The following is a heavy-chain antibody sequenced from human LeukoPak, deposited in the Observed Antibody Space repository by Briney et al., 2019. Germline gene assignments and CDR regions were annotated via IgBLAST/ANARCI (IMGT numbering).Heavy chain of an antibody. CDR1: GFTFSSYW. Sequence: GGSLRLSCAASGFTFSSYWMSWVRQAPGKGLEWVANIKQDGSEKYYVDSVKGRFTISRDNAKNSLYLRMNSLRAEDTAVYYCAREGGDAYFDYWGQGTLVTVSS. D-gene: IGHD2-21*02. CDR2: IKQDGSEK. V-gene: IGHV3-7*01. CDR3: AREGGDAYFDY. J-gene: IGHJ4*02.